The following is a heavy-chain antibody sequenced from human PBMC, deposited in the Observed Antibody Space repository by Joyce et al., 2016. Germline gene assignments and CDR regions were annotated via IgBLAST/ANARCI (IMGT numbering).Heavy chain of an antibody. CDR3: ARVLSGPRRGYFDF. V-gene: IGHV1-2*07. J-gene: IGHJ4*02. Sequence: QVQLVQSGAEVKKPGASMKVSCKAPGYTFPGDFMHWVRQAPGQGVEWMGWINPVTGATNYAHKFQGRVSMTSDTSITTAYIQLSRLRSDDTARYYCARVLSGPRRGYFDFWGQGTLVTVSS. D-gene: IGHD2/OR15-2a*01. CDR1: GYTFPGDF. CDR2: INPVTGAT.